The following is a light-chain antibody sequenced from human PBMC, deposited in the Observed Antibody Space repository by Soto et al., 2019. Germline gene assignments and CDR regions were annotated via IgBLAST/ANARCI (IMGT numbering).Light chain of an antibody. V-gene: IGKV3-20*01. CDR2: GAS. CDR3: QQYGSSWA. Sequence: EIVMTQSPATLSVSPGERATLSCRASQSVSNNLAWYQQKPGQAPRLLIYGASSRATGIPDRFSGSGSGTDFTLTISRLEPEDFAVYYCQQYGSSWAFGPGTKVDIK. CDR1: QSVSNN. J-gene: IGKJ3*01.